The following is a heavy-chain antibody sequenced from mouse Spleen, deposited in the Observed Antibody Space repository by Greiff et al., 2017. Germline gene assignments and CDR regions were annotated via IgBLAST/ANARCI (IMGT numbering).Heavy chain of an antibody. CDR3: ARYRDYALDY. D-gene: IGHD2-4*01. CDR2: IDPSDSYT. CDR1: GYTFTSYW. V-gene: IGHV1-69*01. Sequence: QVQLKQPGAELVMPGASVKLSCKASGYTFTSYWMHWVKQRPGQGLEWIGEIDPSDSYTNYNQKFKGKATLTVDKSSSTAYMQLSSLTSEDSAVYYCARYRDYALDYWGQGTTLTVSS. J-gene: IGHJ2*01.